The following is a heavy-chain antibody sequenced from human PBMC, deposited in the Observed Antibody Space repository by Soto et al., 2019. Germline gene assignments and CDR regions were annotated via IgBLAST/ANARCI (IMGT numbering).Heavy chain of an antibody. J-gene: IGHJ4*02. CDR3: AREVYSGYATKVFDY. Sequence: VKVSCKASGYTFTSYYMHWVRQAPGQGLEWMGIINPSGGSTSYAQKFQGRVTMTRDTSTSTVYMELSSLRSEDTAVYYCAREVYSGYATKVFDYWGQGTLVNVS. CDR2: INPSGGST. V-gene: IGHV1-46*03. D-gene: IGHD5-12*01. CDR1: GYTFTSYY.